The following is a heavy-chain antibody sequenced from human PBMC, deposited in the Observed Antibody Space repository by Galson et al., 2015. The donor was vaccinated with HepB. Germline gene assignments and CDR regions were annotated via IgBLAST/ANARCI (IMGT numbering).Heavy chain of an antibody. J-gene: IGHJ4*02. CDR2: ISYSGSST. V-gene: IGHV3-30*18. D-gene: IGHD1-26*01. CDR1: GFTLSSFG. CDR3: ANNGVGHCSGDKCYRGNYFDY. Sequence: SLRLSCAASGFTLSSFGMHWVRQAPGKGPEWVAVISYSGSSTFYADSVKGRFTISRDNSKNTLYLQMTSLRPDDTAIYYCANNGVGHCSGDKCYRGNYFDYWGQGTLVIVSS.